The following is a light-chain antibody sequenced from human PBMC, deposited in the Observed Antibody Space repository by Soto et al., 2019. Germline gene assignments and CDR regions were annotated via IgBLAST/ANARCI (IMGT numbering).Light chain of an antibody. CDR1: SGSVSTSYY. Sequence: QTVVTQEPSFSVSPGRTVTLTCGLTSGSVSTSYYPSWYQQTPGQAPRTLVYNTNTRSSGVPDRFSGSILGNKAALTITGAQADDGADYYCVLYVGSGLWVFGGGTQLTVL. CDR3: VLYVGSGLWV. CDR2: NTN. V-gene: IGLV8-61*01. J-gene: IGLJ3*02.